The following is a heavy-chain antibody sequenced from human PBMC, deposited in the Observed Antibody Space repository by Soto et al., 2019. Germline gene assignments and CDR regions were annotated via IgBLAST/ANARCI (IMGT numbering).Heavy chain of an antibody. CDR2: IVVGSGNK. J-gene: IGHJ4*02. CDR1: GFTFTSSA. Sequence: ASVKVSCKASGFTFTSSAVQWVRQARGQRLEWIGWIVVGSGNKNYAQKFQERVTITRDMSTSTAYMQLSSLRSEDTAVYYCAAVPYYYDSSAYYFDYWGQGTLVTVSS. D-gene: IGHD3-22*01. V-gene: IGHV1-58*01. CDR3: AAVPYYYDSSAYYFDY.